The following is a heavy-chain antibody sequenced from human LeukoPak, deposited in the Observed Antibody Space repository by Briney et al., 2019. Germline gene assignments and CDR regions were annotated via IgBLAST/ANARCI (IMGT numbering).Heavy chain of an antibody. Sequence: GASVKVTCKTSGYPFTTYEINWVRQPAGQGLEWMGWVHPNTGNTAYAQRFQGRVTMTMDTSISTAYMELSSLTSNDTAVYFCARGPRNDPWGQGTLVTVSS. CDR2: VHPNTGNT. J-gene: IGHJ5*02. CDR3: ARGPRNDP. V-gene: IGHV1-8*01. D-gene: IGHD1-14*01. CDR1: GYPFTTYE.